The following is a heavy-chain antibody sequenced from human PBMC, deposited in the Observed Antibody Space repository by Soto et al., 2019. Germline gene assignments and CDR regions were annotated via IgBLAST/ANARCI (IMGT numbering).Heavy chain of an antibody. CDR2: ISYDGTPP. CDR3: AKREDDSRAHVGSFDY. D-gene: IGHD3-22*01. V-gene: IGHV3-30*18. J-gene: IGHJ4*02. CDR1: GFTFSDYG. Sequence: PGGSLSLTCAASGFTFSDYGFYWFLQAPGKGPEWLAVISYDGTPPHYADSVKGRFTISRDNVKNTLHLQINSLKGEDTAVYYCAKREDDSRAHVGSFDYWGQGTLVTVSS.